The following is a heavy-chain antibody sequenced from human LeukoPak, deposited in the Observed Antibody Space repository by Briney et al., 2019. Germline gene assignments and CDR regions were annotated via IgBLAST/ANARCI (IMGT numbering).Heavy chain of an antibody. Sequence: GGSLRLSCAASGFTFSSYAMSWVRQAPGKGLEWVSSLSYGGGIPYYAASVKGRFTISRDNSKNTLYLQMNSLRAEDTAVYYCAKANMVRGVTLKFDYWGQGTLVTVSS. D-gene: IGHD3-10*01. V-gene: IGHV3-23*01. CDR1: GFTFSSYA. J-gene: IGHJ4*02. CDR3: AKANMVRGVTLKFDY. CDR2: LSYGGGIP.